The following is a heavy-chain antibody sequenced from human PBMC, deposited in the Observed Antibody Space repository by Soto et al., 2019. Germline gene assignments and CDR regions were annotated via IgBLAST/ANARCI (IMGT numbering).Heavy chain of an antibody. J-gene: IGHJ4*02. CDR1: GGSVSSYY. CDR3: ARVHCDSTSFDY. V-gene: IGHV4-59*02. Sequence: SETLSLTCTVSGGSVSSYYWSWIRQPPGKGLEWIGYIYYSGSTNYNPSLKSRVTISVDTSKNQFSLKLSSVTAADTAVYYCARVHCDSTSFDYWGQGTLVTVSS. D-gene: IGHD3-22*01. CDR2: IYYSGST.